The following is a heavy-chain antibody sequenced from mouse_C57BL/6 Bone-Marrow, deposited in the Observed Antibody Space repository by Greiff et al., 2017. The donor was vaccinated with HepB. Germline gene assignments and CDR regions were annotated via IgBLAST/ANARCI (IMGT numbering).Heavy chain of an antibody. V-gene: IGHV1-26*01. CDR2: INPNNGGT. CDR3: ARYGSYGSPLCY. J-gene: IGHJ4*01. D-gene: IGHD1-1*01. Sequence: VQLQQSGPELVKPGASVKISCKASGYTFTDYYMNWVKQSHGKSLEWIGDINPNNGGTSYNQKFKGTATLTVDKSSSTAYMELRSLTSEDSAVYYCARYGSYGSPLCYWGQGTSVTVSS. CDR1: GYTFTDYY.